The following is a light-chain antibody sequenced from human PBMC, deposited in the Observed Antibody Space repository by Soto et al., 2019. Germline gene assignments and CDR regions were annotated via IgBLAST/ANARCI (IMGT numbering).Light chain of an antibody. Sequence: EIVMTQSPATLSVSPGERATLSCRASQSVSSNLAWYQQKPGQAPRLLIYATSTRATGIPDRFSGSGSGTEFTLTISSLQPEDFALYRCQQYDNKPPITFGQGTRLESK. CDR3: QQYDNKPPIT. J-gene: IGKJ5*01. CDR1: QSVSSN. V-gene: IGKV3-15*01. CDR2: ATS.